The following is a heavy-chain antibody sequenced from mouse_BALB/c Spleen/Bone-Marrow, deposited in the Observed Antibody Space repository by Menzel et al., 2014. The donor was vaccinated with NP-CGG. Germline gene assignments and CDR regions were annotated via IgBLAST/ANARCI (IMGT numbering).Heavy chain of an antibody. J-gene: IGHJ1*01. CDR1: GYTFTSYY. Sequence: QVQLQQSGAELVKPGASVKLSCKASGYTFTSYYMYWVKQRPGQGLEWIGGINPSNGGTNFNEKFKSKATLTVDKSSSTAFIQLSSLTSDDSAVYYCTRDHYYYGSSFWYFDVWGAGAPVPVSS. D-gene: IGHD1-1*01. CDR2: INPSNGGT. V-gene: IGHV1S81*02. CDR3: TRDHYYYGSSFWYFDV.